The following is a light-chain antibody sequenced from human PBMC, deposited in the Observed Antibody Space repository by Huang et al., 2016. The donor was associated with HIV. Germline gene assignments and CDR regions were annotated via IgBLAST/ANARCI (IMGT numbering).Light chain of an antibody. CDR1: QNITNNF. V-gene: IGKV3-20*01. CDR3: QQYLSSPLT. Sequence: DIVLTQSPGTLSLSPRERAALSCMASQNITNNFLAWYQQRSGQTPRLLIYGASNRAMGIPDRFSGSGSGTDFTLIISRLEPQDSAVYYCQQYLSSPLTFGGGTNVEIK. J-gene: IGKJ4*01. CDR2: GAS.